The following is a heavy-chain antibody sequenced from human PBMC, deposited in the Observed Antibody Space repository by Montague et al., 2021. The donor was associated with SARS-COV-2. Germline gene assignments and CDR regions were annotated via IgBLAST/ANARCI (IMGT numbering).Heavy chain of an antibody. J-gene: IGHJ6*02. V-gene: IGHV4-34*01. CDR3: ARDRVDRYSGSRTAYGMDV. CDR1: GGSFSGYY. Sequence: SETLSLTCAVYGGSFSGYYWSWIREPPGKGLEWIGEINHSGSTKYNPSLKSRVTISVDTSKNQFSLKLSSVTAADTAVYYCARDRVDRYSGSRTAYGMDVWGQGTTVTVSS. CDR2: INHSGST. D-gene: IGHD1-26*01.